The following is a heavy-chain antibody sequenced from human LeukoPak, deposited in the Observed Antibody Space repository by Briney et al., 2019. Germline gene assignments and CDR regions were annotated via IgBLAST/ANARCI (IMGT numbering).Heavy chain of an antibody. Sequence: GGSLRLSCAASGFTFSSYAMSWVRQAPGKGLEWVSAISGSGGSTYHADSVKGRFTISRDNSKNTLYLQMNSLRAEDTAVYYCAKDHGSGYYYNPNFDYWGQGTLVTVSS. J-gene: IGHJ4*02. D-gene: IGHD3-22*01. CDR3: AKDHGSGYYYNPNFDY. CDR2: ISGSGGST. V-gene: IGHV3-23*01. CDR1: GFTFSSYA.